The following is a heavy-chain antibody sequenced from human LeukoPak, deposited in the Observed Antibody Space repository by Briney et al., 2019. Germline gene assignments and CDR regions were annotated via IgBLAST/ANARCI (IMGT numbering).Heavy chain of an antibody. Sequence: GGSLRLSCAASGFTFSSYSTNWVRQAPGKGLEWVSSISSSSSYIYYADSVKGRFTISRDNAKNSLYLQMNSLRAEDTAVYYCARDKRYSSSWFSFDYWGQGTLVTVSS. CDR2: ISSSSSYI. J-gene: IGHJ4*02. V-gene: IGHV3-21*01. CDR1: GFTFSSYS. D-gene: IGHD6-13*01. CDR3: ARDKRYSSSWFSFDY.